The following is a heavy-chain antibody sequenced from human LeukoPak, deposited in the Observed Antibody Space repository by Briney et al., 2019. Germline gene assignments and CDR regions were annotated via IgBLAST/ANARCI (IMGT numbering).Heavy chain of an antibody. V-gene: IGHV1-18*01. D-gene: IGHD4-17*01. CDR3: ARTTTVTPVYYFDY. CDR1: GYTFTSYG. J-gene: IGHJ4*02. CDR2: ISAYNGNT. Sequence: ASVKVSCKASGYTFTSYGISWVRQAPGQGLEWMGWISAYNGNTNYAQKLQGRVTMTTDTSTSTAYMELRSLRSDDTAVYYCARTTTVTPVYYFDYWGQGTLVTVSS.